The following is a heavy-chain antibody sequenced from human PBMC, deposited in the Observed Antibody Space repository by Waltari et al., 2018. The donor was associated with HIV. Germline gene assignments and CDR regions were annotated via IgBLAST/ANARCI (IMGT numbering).Heavy chain of an antibody. J-gene: IGHJ5*01. V-gene: IGHV4-34*01. CDR1: GGSFSGNF. Sequence: QEQLQQWGAGLLRPSETLSLTCAVYGGSFSGNFWSWIRQSPGKGLEWIAEINNGGGPNNRPSLKNRVSMSIDAAKSQFSLKLTSVTAPVTAVYYCAILNITATGTKFESWGQGTLVTVSS. CDR2: INNGGGP. D-gene: IGHD1-1*01. CDR3: AILNITATGTKFES.